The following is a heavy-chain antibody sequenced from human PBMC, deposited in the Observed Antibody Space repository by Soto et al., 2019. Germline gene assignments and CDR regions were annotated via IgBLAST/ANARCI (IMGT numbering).Heavy chain of an antibody. CDR3: ASRDPGNSVDY. CDR1: GGSFTSNNW. CDR2: IYRTGST. D-gene: IGHD5-12*01. V-gene: IGHV4-4*02. Sequence: SETLSLTCAVSGGSFTSNNWWTWVRQPPGQGLEWIGEIYRTGSTYYNPSLKSRVTISLDKSENQFSLKVTSLTAADTAVYYCASRDPGNSVDYWGQGTLVTVSS. J-gene: IGHJ4*02.